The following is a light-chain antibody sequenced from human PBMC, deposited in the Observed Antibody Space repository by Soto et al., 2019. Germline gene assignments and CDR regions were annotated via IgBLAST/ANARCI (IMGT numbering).Light chain of an antibody. CDR2: DTS. J-gene: IGKJ1*01. CDR1: QSVSSS. CDR3: QQYVHWPPGA. Sequence: EIVVTQSPATLSVSPWEIVTLSCRASQSVSSSLAWYQQRPGQAPRLLIYDTSTRAAGIAARFSGSGSGTEFTLTISSLQSEDSAAYYCQQYVHWPPGAFGQGTKVDIK. V-gene: IGKV3-15*01.